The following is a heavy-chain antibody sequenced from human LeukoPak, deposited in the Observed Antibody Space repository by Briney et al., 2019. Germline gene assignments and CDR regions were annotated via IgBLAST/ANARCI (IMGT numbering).Heavy chain of an antibody. J-gene: IGHJ4*02. CDR1: GFTFDDYA. D-gene: IGHD6-13*01. Sequence: AGGSLRLSCAASGFTFDDYAMHWVRQAPGKGLERVSLISGDGGSTYYADSVKGRFTISRDNSKNSLYLQMNSLRTEDTALYYCAKDPIAAAGMYYFDYGGQGTLVTVSS. CDR2: ISGDGGST. V-gene: IGHV3-43*02. CDR3: AKDPIAAAGMYYFDY.